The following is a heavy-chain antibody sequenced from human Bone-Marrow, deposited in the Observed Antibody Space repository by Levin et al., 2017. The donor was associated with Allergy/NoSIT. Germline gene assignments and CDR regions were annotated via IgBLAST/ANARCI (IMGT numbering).Heavy chain of an antibody. Sequence: PGGSLRLSCAASGFTFSNYAIHWVRQAPGKGLQWVAVISFHGSDEHYAESVKGRFIISRDNSENTVYLQMNSLRIDDTAVYYCARAQRVATTEGCDHWGQGTLVTVSS. CDR1: GFTFSNYA. J-gene: IGHJ4*02. V-gene: IGHV3-30*04. CDR2: ISFHGSDE. D-gene: IGHD5-12*01. CDR3: ARAQRVATTEGCDH.